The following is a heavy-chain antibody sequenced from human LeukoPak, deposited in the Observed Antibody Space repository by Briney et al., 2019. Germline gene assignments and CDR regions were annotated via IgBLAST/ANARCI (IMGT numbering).Heavy chain of an antibody. CDR1: GGSISSSSYY. CDR2: IYHSGST. D-gene: IGHD6-19*01. Sequence: SETLSLTCTVSGGSISSSSYYWGWIRQPPGKGLEWIGEIYHSGSTNYNPSLKSRVTISVDKSKNQFSLKLSSVTAADTAVYYCAGKIAVAASEGGYWGQGTLVTVSS. J-gene: IGHJ4*02. V-gene: IGHV4-39*07. CDR3: AGKIAVAASEGGY.